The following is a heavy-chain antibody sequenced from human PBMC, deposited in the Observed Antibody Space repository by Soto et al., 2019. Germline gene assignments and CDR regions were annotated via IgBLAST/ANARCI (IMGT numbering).Heavy chain of an antibody. CDR1: GGSISSGDYY. V-gene: IGHV4-30-4*01. D-gene: IGHD3-10*01. J-gene: IGHJ4*02. CDR2: IYYSGSM. Sequence: PSETLSLTCSVSGGSISSGDYYWSWIRQPPGKGLEWIGYIYYSGSMYYNPSLKSRVTISVDTSKNQFSLRLSSVTAADTAVYFCAIVIGSRRCFDYWGRRTLVTVST. CDR3: AIVIGSRRCFDY.